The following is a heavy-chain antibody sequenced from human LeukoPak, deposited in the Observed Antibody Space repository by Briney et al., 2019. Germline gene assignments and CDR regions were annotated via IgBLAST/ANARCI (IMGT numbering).Heavy chain of an antibody. Sequence: ASVKASCKASGYRFTSYGITWVRQAPGQGLEWMGWISAYNGNTNYAQKLQGRVTLTTDTSTSTAYMELRSLRSDDTAVYYCAREGYCSGGTCYSTMNWFDPWGQGTLVTVSS. V-gene: IGHV1-18*01. CDR1: GYRFTSYG. J-gene: IGHJ5*02. CDR3: AREGYCSGGTCYSTMNWFDP. CDR2: ISAYNGNT. D-gene: IGHD2-15*01.